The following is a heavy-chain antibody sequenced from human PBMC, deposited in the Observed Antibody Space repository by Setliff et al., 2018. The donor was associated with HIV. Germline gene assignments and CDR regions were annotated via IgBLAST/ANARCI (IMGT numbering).Heavy chain of an antibody. V-gene: IGHV3-30*18. J-gene: IGHJ6*03. D-gene: IGHD5-12*01. CDR3: AKGGEWQRSRGYMDV. CDR2: ISYDGSNK. Sequence: GGSLRLSCAASGFTFSNYDMHWVRQAPGKGLEWVAVISYDGSNKYYTDSVKGRFTISRDNSKNTLYLQMKSPRAEDTAVYYCAKGGEWQRSRGYMDVWGKGTTVTVSS. CDR1: GFTFSNYD.